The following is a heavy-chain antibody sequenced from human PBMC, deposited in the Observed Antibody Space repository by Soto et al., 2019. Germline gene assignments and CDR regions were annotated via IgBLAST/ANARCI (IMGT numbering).Heavy chain of an antibody. CDR2: IFSNDEK. D-gene: IGHD3-10*01. CDR3: ARIITMLRGAEYYFDY. Sequence: QVTLKESGPVLVKPTETLTLTCTVSGFPLSNARMGVSWIRQPPGKALGGLAHIFSNDEKSYSTSLKSRLTISKDTSKSQVVLTMTNMDPVDTATYYCARIITMLRGAEYYFDYWGQGTLVTVSS. J-gene: IGHJ4*02. V-gene: IGHV2-26*01. CDR1: GFPLSNARMG.